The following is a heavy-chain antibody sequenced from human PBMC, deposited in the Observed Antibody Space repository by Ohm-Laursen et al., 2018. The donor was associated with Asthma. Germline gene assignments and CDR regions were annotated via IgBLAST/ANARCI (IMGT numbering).Heavy chain of an antibody. CDR2: ISTASTFI. CDR3: ARIGSEWELPGREYSLHH. CDR1: GYSFSLYS. Sequence: SLRLSCTASGYSFSLYSIHWIRQAPGKGLQWVASISTASTFIYYGDSVGGRFTTTRDNAKNLVYLQMDSLRVEDTALYYCARIGSEWELPGREYSLHHWGEGTLVTVSS. J-gene: IGHJ1*01. V-gene: IGHV3-21*01. D-gene: IGHD1-26*01.